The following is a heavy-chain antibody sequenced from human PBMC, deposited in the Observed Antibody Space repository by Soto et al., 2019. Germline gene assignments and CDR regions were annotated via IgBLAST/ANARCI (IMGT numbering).Heavy chain of an antibody. V-gene: IGHV3-30-3*01. CDR3: ARESGGAVAGTVYFDY. Sequence: GGSLRLSCAASGFTFSSYAMHWVRQAPGKGLEWVAVISYDGSNKYYADSVKGRFTISRDNSKNTLYLQMNSLRAEDTAVYYCARESGGAVAGTVYFDYWGQGTLVTVSS. J-gene: IGHJ4*02. CDR2: ISYDGSNK. D-gene: IGHD6-19*01. CDR1: GFTFSSYA.